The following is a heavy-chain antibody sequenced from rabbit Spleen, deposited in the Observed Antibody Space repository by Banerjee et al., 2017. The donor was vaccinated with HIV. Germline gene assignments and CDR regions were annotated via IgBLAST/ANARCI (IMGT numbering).Heavy chain of an antibody. CDR1: GLSFSSSYW. CDR3: ARDRGGGPSYPDWLDL. J-gene: IGHJ5*01. V-gene: IGHV1S40*01. D-gene: IGHD5-1*01. CDR2: IYTGSSGST. Sequence: QSLEESGGDLVKPGASLTLTCTASGLSFSSSYWISWVRQAPGKGLEWIADIYTGSSGSTYYASWARGRGTISKTSSTTVTLQMTSLTAADTATYFCARDRGGGPSYPDWLDLWGPGTLVTVS.